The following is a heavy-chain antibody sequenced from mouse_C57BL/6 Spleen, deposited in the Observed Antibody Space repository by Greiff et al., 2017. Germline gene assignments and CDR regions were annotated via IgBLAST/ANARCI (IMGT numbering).Heavy chain of an antibody. CDR1: GYTFTDYY. CDR2: INPNNGGT. CDR3: APTVGGTSFDY. Sequence: VQLQQSGPELVKPGASVKISCKASGYTFTDYYMNWVKQSHGKSLEWIGDINPNNGGTSYNQKFKGKATLTVDKSSSTAYMELRSLTSEDSAVYYCAPTVGGTSFDYWGQGTTLTVSS. D-gene: IGHD1-1*01. V-gene: IGHV1-26*01. J-gene: IGHJ2*01.